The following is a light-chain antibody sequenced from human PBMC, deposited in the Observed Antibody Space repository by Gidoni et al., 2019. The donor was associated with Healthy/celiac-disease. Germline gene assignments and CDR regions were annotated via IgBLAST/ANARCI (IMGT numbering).Light chain of an antibody. CDR2: GAS. J-gene: IGKJ4*01. V-gene: IGKV3-20*01. CDR1: QSGSSSY. Sequence: ESVLTQSPGTLSLSPGESATLSCRASQSGSSSYLAWYQQKPGQAPRLLIYGASSRATGIPDRCSGSGSGTDFTLTISRLEPEDCAVYYCQQYGSSPPVTFGGGTKVEIK. CDR3: QQYGSSPPVT.